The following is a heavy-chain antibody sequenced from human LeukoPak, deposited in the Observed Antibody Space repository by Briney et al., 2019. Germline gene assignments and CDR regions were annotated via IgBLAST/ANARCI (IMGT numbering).Heavy chain of an antibody. J-gene: IGHJ4*01. CDR1: GFTLDDYG. Sequence: GGSLTLSCAASGFTLDDYGMTWLRPAPGKGLEWVAGINWSGGSTGFGDSVQGRFTIFRDNVKNSLYLQMNSFDVEVKALYYCSRAPCPHRDSCMDYWGQGTLVTVSS. D-gene: IGHD2-2*01. V-gene: IGHV3-20*04. CDR2: INWSGGST. CDR3: SRAPCPHRDSCMDY.